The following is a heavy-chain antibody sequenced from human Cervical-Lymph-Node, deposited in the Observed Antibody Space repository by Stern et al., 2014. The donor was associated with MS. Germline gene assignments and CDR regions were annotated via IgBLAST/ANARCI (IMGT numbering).Heavy chain of an antibody. J-gene: IGHJ4*02. Sequence: VHLVESGAAVKKPGASVKVSCKASQYTFTSYHMPWVRQPPGQGLEWMGIINPNGGSTSYAQKFQGRVTMTRDTSTSTAYMELSGLRSEDTAVYYCTREKYGGNYLDYWGQGTLVTVSS. CDR2: INPNGGST. CDR3: TREKYGGNYLDY. CDR1: QYTFTSYH. V-gene: IGHV1-46*03. D-gene: IGHD4-23*01.